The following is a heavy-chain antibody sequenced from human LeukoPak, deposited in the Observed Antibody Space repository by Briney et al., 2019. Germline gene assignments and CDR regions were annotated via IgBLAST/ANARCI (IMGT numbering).Heavy chain of an antibody. V-gene: IGHV3-11*06. D-gene: IGHD2-21*02. CDR3: ARETVHYGMDV. CDR1: GFTFSDYY. Sequence: GSLRLSCAASGFTFSDYYMSWIRQAPGKGLEWVSYISSSSSYTNYADSVKGRFTISRDNAKNSLYLQMNSLRAEDTAVYYCARETVHYGMDVWGKGTTVTVSS. CDR2: ISSSSSYT. J-gene: IGHJ6*04.